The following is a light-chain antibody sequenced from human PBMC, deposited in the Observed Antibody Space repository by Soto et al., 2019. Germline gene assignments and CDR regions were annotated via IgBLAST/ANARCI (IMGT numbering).Light chain of an antibody. Sequence: EIVMTQSPATLSLSPGERATLSCRASQSVSSSYLSWYQQKPGQAPRLLIYGASTRATGIPARFSGSGSGTDFTLTSSSLPPEDFAVYYCQQDYNLPPLTFGGGTKVEIK. J-gene: IGKJ4*01. CDR1: QSVSSSY. CDR3: QQDYNLPPLT. V-gene: IGKV3D-7*01. CDR2: GAS.